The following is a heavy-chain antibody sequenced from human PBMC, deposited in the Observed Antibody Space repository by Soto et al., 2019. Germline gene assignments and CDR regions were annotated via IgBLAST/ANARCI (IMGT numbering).Heavy chain of an antibody. Sequence: PGGPLRHSWGAAGFTFSSYWMSWVSKAPGKGLEWVANIKQDGSEKYYVDSVKGRFTISRDNAKNSLYLQMNSLRAEDTAVYYCARDLYGYWGQGTQVTVSS. CDR2: IKQDGSEK. CDR1: GFTFSSYW. CDR3: ARDLYGY. D-gene: IGHD2-8*01. J-gene: IGHJ4*02. V-gene: IGHV3-7*01.